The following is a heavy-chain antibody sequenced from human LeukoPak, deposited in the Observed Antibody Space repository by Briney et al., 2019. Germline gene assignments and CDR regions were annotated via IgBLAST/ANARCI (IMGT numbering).Heavy chain of an antibody. CDR2: ISYDGSER. Sequence: PGGSLRLSCAASGFAFSSYGMYWVRQAAGKGLEWVAVISYDGSERYHADSVRGRFTISRDNSKNTLYLIMNTLRAEDTALYYCAKPHFDWLHDAFDIWGQGTMVTVSS. CDR1: GFAFSSYG. V-gene: IGHV3-30*18. J-gene: IGHJ3*02. CDR3: AKPHFDWLHDAFDI. D-gene: IGHD3-9*01.